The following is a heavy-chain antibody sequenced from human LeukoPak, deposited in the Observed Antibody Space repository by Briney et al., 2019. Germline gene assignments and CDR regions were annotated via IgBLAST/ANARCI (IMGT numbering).Heavy chain of an antibody. V-gene: IGHV1-46*01. J-gene: IGHJ6*02. CDR1: GYTFTNYY. D-gene: IGHD2-2*02. CDR2: INPSGGST. CDR3: ARGEVVPAAISYYYYGVAV. Sequence: ASVKVSCKASGYTFTNYYMHWVRQAPGQGLEWMGIINPSGGSTSYAQKSQGRVTMTRDTSIGTAYMELNRLRSDDTAVYFCARGEVVPAAISYYYYGVAVWGQGTTVTVSS.